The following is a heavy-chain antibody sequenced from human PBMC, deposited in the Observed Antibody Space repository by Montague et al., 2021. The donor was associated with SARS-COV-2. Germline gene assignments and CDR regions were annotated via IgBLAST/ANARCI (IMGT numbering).Heavy chain of an antibody. J-gene: IGHJ3*02. CDR2: IYYSGST. CDR3: ARARITMIVVVNAFGI. D-gene: IGHD3-22*01. V-gene: IGHV4-31*03. CDR1: GGSISSGGCY. Sequence: TLSLTCTVSGGSISSGGCYWICIRPRQGMGLEWIGYIYYSGSTYYNPSLKSRVTISVDTSKNQFSLKLSSVTAADTAVYYCARARITMIVVVNAFGIWGKGTMVTVSS.